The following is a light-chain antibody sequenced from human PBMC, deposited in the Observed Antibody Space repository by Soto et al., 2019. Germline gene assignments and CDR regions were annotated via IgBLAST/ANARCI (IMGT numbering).Light chain of an antibody. Sequence: EIVLTQSPATLSLSPGKRATLSCRASQTISSYLAWYQQKPGQPPRLLIYDASNRATGIPARFSGSGSGTDFTLTISTLEPEDFAVYYYQHRSNWPLMYTFGQGTKLEIK. CDR1: QTISSY. J-gene: IGKJ2*01. CDR2: DAS. V-gene: IGKV3-11*01. CDR3: QHRSNWPLMYT.